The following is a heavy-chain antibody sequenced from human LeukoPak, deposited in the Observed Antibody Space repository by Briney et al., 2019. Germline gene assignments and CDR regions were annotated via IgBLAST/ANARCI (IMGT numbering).Heavy chain of an antibody. CDR2: IYYSGST. D-gene: IGHD3-10*01. CDR3: ARDRWGSGSYYGPDAFDI. V-gene: IGHV4-39*07. J-gene: IGHJ3*02. Sequence: SETLSLTCTVSGGSISSSSYYWGWIRQPPGKGLEWIGSIYYSGSTYYNPSLKSRVTISVDTSKNQFSLKLSSVTAADTAVYYCARDRWGSGSYYGPDAFDIWGQGTMVTVSS. CDR1: GGSISSSSYY.